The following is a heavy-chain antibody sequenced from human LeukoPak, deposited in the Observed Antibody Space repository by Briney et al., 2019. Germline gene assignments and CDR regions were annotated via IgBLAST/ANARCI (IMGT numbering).Heavy chain of an antibody. CDR2: ISSGGTYV. J-gene: IGHJ4*02. CDR3: ATKIQPRGFMISYFDY. V-gene: IGHV3-21*04. Sequence: PGGSLRLSCVVSGFTFKTYSMNWVRQAPGKGLEWVSSISSGGTYVDYADSVKGRFTISRDNAKNSLYLQMNSLRAEDTAVYYCATKIQPRGFMISYFDYWGQGTLVTVSS. D-gene: IGHD3-16*01. CDR1: GFTFKTYS.